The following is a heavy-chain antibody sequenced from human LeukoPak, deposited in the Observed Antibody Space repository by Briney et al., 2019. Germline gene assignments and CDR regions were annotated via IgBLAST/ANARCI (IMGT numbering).Heavy chain of an antibody. CDR1: GGSISSYY. D-gene: IGHD2-15*01. CDR3: ARSGDYCSGGSCYPYYFDY. V-gene: IGHV4-59*01. J-gene: IGHJ4*02. Sequence: PSETLSLTCTVSGGSISSYYWSWIRQPPGKGLEWIGYIYYSGSTNYNPSLKSRVTISVDTSKNQFSLKLSSVTAADTAVYYCARSGDYCSGGSCYPYYFDYWGQGTLVTVSS. CDR2: IYYSGST.